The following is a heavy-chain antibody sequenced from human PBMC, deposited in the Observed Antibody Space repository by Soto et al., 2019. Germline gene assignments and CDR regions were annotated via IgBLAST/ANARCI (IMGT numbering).Heavy chain of an antibody. CDR2: VYYSGST. D-gene: IGHD1-1*01. CDR1: GASISSYY. V-gene: IGHV4-59*01. CDR3: ARDTTPSL. Sequence: QVQLQESGPGLVKPSETLSLTCTVSGASISSYYWSWIRQPPGKGLEWIGYVYYSGSTNYNPSLKSRGTISVDTSKSQFSLKLSSVTAADTAMYYCARDTTPSLWGQGTLVTVSS. J-gene: IGHJ4*02.